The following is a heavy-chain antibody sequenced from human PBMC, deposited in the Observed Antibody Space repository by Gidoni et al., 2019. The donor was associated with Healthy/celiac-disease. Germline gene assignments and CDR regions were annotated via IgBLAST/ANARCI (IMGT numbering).Heavy chain of an antibody. CDR2: IIPIVGTA. CDR3: ARDRGNTIFGVVGALGY. Sequence: QVQLVQSGAEVKKPGSSVKVSCKASGGTFSSYAISWVRQAPGQGLEWMGGIIPIVGTANYAQKFQGRVTITADESTSTAYMELSSLRSEDTAVYYCARDRGNTIFGVVGALGYWGQGTLVTVSS. CDR1: GGTFSSYA. D-gene: IGHD3-3*01. V-gene: IGHV1-69*01. J-gene: IGHJ4*02.